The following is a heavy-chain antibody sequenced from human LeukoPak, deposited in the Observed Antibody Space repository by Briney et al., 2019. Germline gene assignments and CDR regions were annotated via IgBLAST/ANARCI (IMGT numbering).Heavy chain of an antibody. D-gene: IGHD6-25*01. CDR1: GFTFSGYG. J-gene: IGHJ4*02. V-gene: IGHV3-74*01. CDR2: ITPDGTTT. CDR3: ARGGGYRLDY. Sequence: GGSLRLSCAASGFTFSGYGMHWVRQTPGKGLVWVSAITPDGTTTNYADSVKGRLTISRDNAKNTLYVQMNSLRVEDTAVYYCARGGGYRLDYWGQGALVTVSS.